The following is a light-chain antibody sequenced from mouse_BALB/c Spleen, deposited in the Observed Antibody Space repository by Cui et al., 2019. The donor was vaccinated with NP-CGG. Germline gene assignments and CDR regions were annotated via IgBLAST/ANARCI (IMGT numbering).Light chain of an antibody. V-gene: IGLV1*01. Sequence: QAVVTQESALTTSPGETVTLTCHSSTGAVTTSNYANWVQEKPDHLFTGLIGGTNNRAPGVPARFSGSLIGDKAALTITGAQTEDEAIYFCALWYSNHWVFGGGTQLTVL. J-gene: IGLJ1*01. CDR3: ALWYSNHWV. CDR2: GTN. CDR1: TGAVTTSNY.